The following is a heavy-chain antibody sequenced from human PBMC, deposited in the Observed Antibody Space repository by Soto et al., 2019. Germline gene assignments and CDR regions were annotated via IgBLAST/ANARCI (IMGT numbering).Heavy chain of an antibody. Sequence: QIQLQESGPGLVKSSGTLSLTCTVSGDSITNSDWWSWVRQSPGKGLEWIGEIHHSGATNYNPSLKSRVTISADKSTNHLSLKVSSVTAADTAVYYCVRNGYYCLDIWGRGTTVTVSS. V-gene: IGHV4-4*02. CDR2: IHHSGAT. CDR1: GDSITNSDW. J-gene: IGHJ6*02. CDR3: VRNGYYCLDI.